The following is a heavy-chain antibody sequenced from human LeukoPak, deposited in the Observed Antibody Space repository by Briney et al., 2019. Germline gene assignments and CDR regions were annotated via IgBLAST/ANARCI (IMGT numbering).Heavy chain of an antibody. D-gene: IGHD6-19*01. CDR1: GFTFSSYS. CDR3: ARGPVAGTISIDY. Sequence: PGGSLRLSCAASGFTFSSYSMNWVRQAPGKGLEWVAVISYDGSNKYYADSVKGRFTISRDNSKNTLYLQMNSLRAEDTAVYYCARGPVAGTISIDYWGQGTLVTVSS. V-gene: IGHV3-30*03. CDR2: ISYDGSNK. J-gene: IGHJ4*02.